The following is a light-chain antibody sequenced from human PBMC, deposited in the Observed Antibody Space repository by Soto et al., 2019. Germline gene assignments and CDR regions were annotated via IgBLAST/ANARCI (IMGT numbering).Light chain of an antibody. CDR1: QSLGTW. CDR2: DVS. J-gene: IGKJ4*01. V-gene: IGKV1-5*01. CDR3: QQYFSYPLT. Sequence: DIQMTQSPSTLSASVGDRVIITCRASQSLGTWLAWYQQKPGTAPVLLIYDVSRLESGVPSRFSGRGSGTEFTLTISSLQPDDFATYYCQQYFSYPLTFGDGTKVDIK.